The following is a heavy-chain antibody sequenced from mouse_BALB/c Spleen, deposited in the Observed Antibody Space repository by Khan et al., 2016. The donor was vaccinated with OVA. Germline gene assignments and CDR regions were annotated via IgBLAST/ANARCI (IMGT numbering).Heavy chain of an antibody. D-gene: IGHD2-14*01. J-gene: IGHJ4*01. V-gene: IGHV1-4*01. CDR1: GYTFTSHT. CDR2: INPRSGYS. Sequence: QVQLQQSGAELARPGASVKMSCKASGYTFTSHTMHWVKQSPGQGLEWIGYINPRSGYSNYNQKFNDKATLTADKSSSTAYMQLSSLTSEDSAVYYCARRTTGYAMDYWGQGTSVTVCS. CDR3: ARRTTGYAMDY.